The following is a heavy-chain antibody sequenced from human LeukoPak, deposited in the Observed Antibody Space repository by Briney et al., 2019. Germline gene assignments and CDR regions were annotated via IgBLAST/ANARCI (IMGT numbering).Heavy chain of an antibody. CDR1: GYSFTSYW. CDR3: ARLPELLGNYYYYYYGMDV. J-gene: IGHJ6*04. CDR2: IDPSDSYT. V-gene: IGHV5-10-1*01. Sequence: GESLRISCKGSGYSFTSYWISWVRQMPGKGLEWMGRIDPSDSYTNYSPSFQGHVTISADKSISTACLQWSSLKASDTAMYYCARLPELLGNYYYYYYGMDVWGKGTTVTVSS. D-gene: IGHD1-7*01.